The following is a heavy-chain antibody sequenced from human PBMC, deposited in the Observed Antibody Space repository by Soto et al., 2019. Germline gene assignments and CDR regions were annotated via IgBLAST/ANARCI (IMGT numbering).Heavy chain of an antibody. CDR1: GFTFSSYA. J-gene: IGHJ5*02. CDR2: ISGSGGST. Sequence: PGGSLRLSCAASGFTFSSYAMSWVRQAPGKGLEWVSAISGSGGSTYYADSVKGRFTISRDNSKNTLYLQMNSLRAEDTAVYYCAKEYALLRFLEDPPWFDPWGQGTLVTVSS. V-gene: IGHV3-23*01. D-gene: IGHD3-3*01. CDR3: AKEYALLRFLEDPPWFDP.